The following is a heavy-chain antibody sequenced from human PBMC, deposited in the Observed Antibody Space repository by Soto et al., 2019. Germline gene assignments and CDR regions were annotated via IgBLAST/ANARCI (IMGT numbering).Heavy chain of an antibody. CDR2: IYDSGST. CDR1: GGSLSTYN. V-gene: IGHV4-59*08. D-gene: IGHD2-2*01. Sequence: PSDTLSLTCTVFGGSLSTYNWSWIRQPPRKGLEWIGYIYDSGSTIYNPARKSRVTISVDTSKNQFSLKLSSVTAADTAVYYCARHLIGYCSTTTCFGPIDYWGQGALVTVSS. J-gene: IGHJ4*02. CDR3: ARHLIGYCSTTTCFGPIDY.